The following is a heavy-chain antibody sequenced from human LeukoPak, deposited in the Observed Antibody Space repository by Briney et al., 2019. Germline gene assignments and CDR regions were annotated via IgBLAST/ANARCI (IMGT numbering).Heavy chain of an antibody. CDR1: GYTFTSYG. V-gene: IGHV1-18*01. D-gene: IGHD2-2*01. Sequence: ASVKVSCKASGYTFTSYGISWVRQAPGQGLEWMGWISAYNGNTNYAQKLQGRVTMTTDTSTSTAYMGLRSLRSDDTAVYYCAREVRYCSSTSCQNYYYYMDVWGKGTTVTVSS. CDR3: AREVRYCSSTSCQNYYYYMDV. CDR2: ISAYNGNT. J-gene: IGHJ6*03.